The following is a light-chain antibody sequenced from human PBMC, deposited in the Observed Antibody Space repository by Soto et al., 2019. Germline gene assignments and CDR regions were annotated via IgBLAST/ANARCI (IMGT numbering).Light chain of an antibody. CDR3: CSYAASNTFV. CDR1: SSDVGGYNY. J-gene: IGLJ1*01. Sequence: QSVLTQPRSVSGSPGQSVTISCTGTSSDVGGYNYVSWYQQYSGKAPKVMIYDVSKRPSGVPDRFSGSKSGNTASLTISGLQAEDEADYYCCSYAASNTFVFGTGTKAHRP. V-gene: IGLV2-11*01. CDR2: DVS.